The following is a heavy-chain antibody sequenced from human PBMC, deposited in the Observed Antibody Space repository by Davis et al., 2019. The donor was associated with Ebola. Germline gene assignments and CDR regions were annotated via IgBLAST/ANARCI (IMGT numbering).Heavy chain of an antibody. CDR2: FYYNGSP. D-gene: IGHD5-18*01. CDR1: GGSINSYY. CDR3: ARGRYSYGYFDY. V-gene: IGHV4-59*12. J-gene: IGHJ4*02. Sequence: GSLRLSCTVSGGSINSYYWSWIRQPPGKGLEWIGYFYYNGSPHYNPSLKSRVTISLDTSKNQFSLKLSSVTAADTAVYYCARGRYSYGYFDYWGQGTLVTVSP.